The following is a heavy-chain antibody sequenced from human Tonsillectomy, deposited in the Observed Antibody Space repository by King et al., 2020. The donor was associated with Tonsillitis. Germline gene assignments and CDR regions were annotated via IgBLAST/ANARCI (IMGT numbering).Heavy chain of an antibody. CDR3: TTTSYYVYGWGTLTDY. J-gene: IGHJ4*02. D-gene: IGHD3-16*01. CDR1: GFIFANAW. CDR2: IKSYTDGGTT. V-gene: IGHV3-15*01. Sequence: DVQLVESGGGVVHPGGSLRLSCAGSGFIFANAWMTWVRQAPGKGLEWVGRIKSYTDGGTTDYAAPVRGRFTISRDDSKSTMYLQMNSLKTEDTAVYYCTTTSYYVYGWGTLTDYWGQGSLVTVSS.